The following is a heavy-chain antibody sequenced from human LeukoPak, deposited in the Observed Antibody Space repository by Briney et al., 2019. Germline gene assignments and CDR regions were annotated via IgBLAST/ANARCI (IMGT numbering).Heavy chain of an antibody. CDR2: IYYSGST. CDR3: ARVSYQEGVDY. J-gene: IGHJ4*02. CDR1: GDSISGSSYY. V-gene: IGHV4-39*07. D-gene: IGHD2-2*01. Sequence: PSETLSLTCTVSGDSISGSSYYWGWIRQPPGKGLEWIASIYYSGSTYNNPSLKSRVTISVNTSKNQFSLKLSSVTAADTAVYYCARVSYQEGVDYWGQGTLVTVSS.